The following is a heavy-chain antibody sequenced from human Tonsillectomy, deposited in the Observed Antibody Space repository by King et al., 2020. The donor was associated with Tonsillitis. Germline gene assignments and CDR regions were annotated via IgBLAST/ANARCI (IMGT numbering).Heavy chain of an antibody. CDR1: GFTFSSYS. V-gene: IGHV3-21*01. D-gene: IGHD3-9*01. J-gene: IGHJ4*02. Sequence: VQLVESGGGLVKPGGSLRLSCAASGFTFSSYSMNWVRQAPGKGLEWVSSISSSSSYIYYADSMKGRFTISRDNAKNSLYLQMNSLRAEDTAVYYCARGLRYFDWLLAYWGQGTLVTVSS. CDR2: ISSSSSYI. CDR3: ARGLRYFDWLLAY.